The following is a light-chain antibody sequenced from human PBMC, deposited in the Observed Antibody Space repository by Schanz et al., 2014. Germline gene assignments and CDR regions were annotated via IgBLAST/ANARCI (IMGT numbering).Light chain of an antibody. V-gene: IGLV2-14*03. CDR1: SSDVGAYND. CDR3: SSYATTSTPV. J-gene: IGLJ2*01. Sequence: QSALTQPRSVSGSPGQSVTISCTGTSSDVGAYNDVSWYQQHPGKAPKLMIYDVSNRPSGVSNRFSGSKSGNTASLTISVLQSEDEADYYCSSYATTSTPVFGGGTKLTVL. CDR2: DVS.